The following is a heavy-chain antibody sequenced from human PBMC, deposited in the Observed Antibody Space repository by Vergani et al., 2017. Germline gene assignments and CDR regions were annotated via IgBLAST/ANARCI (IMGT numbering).Heavy chain of an antibody. CDR2: ISGSGGST. Sequence: EVQLLESGGGLVQPGGSLRLSCAASGFTFSSYAMSWVRQAPGKGLEWVSAISGSGGSTYYADSVKGRFTISRDNSKNTLYLQMNSLRAEDTAVYYCARYGSGSYYKNAHYYYYGMDVWGQGTTVTVSS. V-gene: IGHV3-23*01. J-gene: IGHJ6*02. CDR1: GFTFSSYA. D-gene: IGHD3-10*01. CDR3: ARYGSGSYYKNAHYYYYGMDV.